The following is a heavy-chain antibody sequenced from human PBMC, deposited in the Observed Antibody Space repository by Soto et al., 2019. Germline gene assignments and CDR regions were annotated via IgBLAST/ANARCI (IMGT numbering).Heavy chain of an antibody. J-gene: IGHJ3*02. V-gene: IGHV4-59*08. CDR1: GASINSYY. Sequence: SETLSLTCTVSGASINSYYWSWIRQPPGKGLEWIGYIYYSGYTNYNPSLKSRVTISVDTSKNQFSLKLSSVTAADTAVYYCARGAPTTWGAFDIWGQGTIVTVSS. CDR2: IYYSGYT. CDR3: ARGAPTTWGAFDI. D-gene: IGHD4-17*01.